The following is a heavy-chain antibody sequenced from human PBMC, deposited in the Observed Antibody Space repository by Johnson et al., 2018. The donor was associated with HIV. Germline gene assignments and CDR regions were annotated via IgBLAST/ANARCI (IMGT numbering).Heavy chain of an antibody. D-gene: IGHD2-2*01. Sequence: VQLVESGGGVVQPGRSLRLSCAASGFTFSSYGMHWVRQAPGKGLEWVSGINWNGGSTGYADSVKGRFTISRDSAKNSLYLQMNSLRAEDTALYYCARGKLPAALRRGDAFDIWGQGTMVTVSS. CDR2: INWNGGST. CDR3: ARGKLPAALRRGDAFDI. CDR1: GFTFSSYG. V-gene: IGHV3-20*04. J-gene: IGHJ3*02.